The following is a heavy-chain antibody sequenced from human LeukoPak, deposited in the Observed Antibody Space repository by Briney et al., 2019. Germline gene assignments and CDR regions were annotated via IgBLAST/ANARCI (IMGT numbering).Heavy chain of an antibody. CDR2: MSFYGGNK. D-gene: IGHD1-14*01. CDR1: GFSFSSYD. J-gene: IGHJ3*02. CDR3: ARDRPGGTGSAFDI. Sequence: GGSLRLSCAASGFSFSSYDMCWVRQAPGKGLEWVALMSFYGGNKYYADSVKGRFTISRDDSKDTLYLQMNSLRAEDTAIYYCARDRPGGTGSAFDIWGQGTMVTVSS. V-gene: IGHV3-30-3*01.